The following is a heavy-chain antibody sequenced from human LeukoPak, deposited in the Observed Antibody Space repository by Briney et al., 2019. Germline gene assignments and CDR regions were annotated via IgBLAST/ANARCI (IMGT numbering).Heavy chain of an antibody. CDR3: ARHGTPGTNLNWFDP. CDR2: IYYSGST. V-gene: IGHV4-59*01. D-gene: IGHD1-1*01. CDR1: GGSISSYY. J-gene: IGHJ5*02. Sequence: PSETLSLTCTGSGGSISSYYWSWIRQPPGKGLEWSGYIYYSGSTNYNPSLKSRVTISVDTSNSQFSLKLSSVTAADTAVYYCARHGTPGTNLNWFDPWGQGTLVTVSS.